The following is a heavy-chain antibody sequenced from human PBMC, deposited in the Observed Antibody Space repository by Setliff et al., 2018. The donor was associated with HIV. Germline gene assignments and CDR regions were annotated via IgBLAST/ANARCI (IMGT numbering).Heavy chain of an antibody. V-gene: IGHV5-51*01. J-gene: IGHJ4*02. D-gene: IGHD2-8*01. CDR1: GYSFTNKW. Sequence: PGESLKISCVASGYSFTNKWIGWVRQKPGKGLEWVGIIYPGDSDTTYSPSFQGQVTISADKSISTAYLQWSSLEASDTAMYYCARAEDTVLKMYVVTPPYLDYWGQGTLVTVSS. CDR3: ARAEDTVLKMYVVTPPYLDY. CDR2: IYPGDSDT.